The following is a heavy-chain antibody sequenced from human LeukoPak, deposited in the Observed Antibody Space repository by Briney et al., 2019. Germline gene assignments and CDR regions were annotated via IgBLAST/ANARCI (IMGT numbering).Heavy chain of an antibody. CDR2: IRSKANSYAT. V-gene: IGHV3-73*01. Sequence: GGSLRLSCAASGFTFSGSAMHWVRQASGKGLEWVGRIRSKANSYATAYAASVKGRFTISRDDSKNTAYLQMNSLKTEDTAVYYCTRGYWDFGYWGQGTLVTVSS. J-gene: IGHJ4*02. CDR1: GFTFSGSA. CDR3: TRGYWDFGY. D-gene: IGHD2-8*02.